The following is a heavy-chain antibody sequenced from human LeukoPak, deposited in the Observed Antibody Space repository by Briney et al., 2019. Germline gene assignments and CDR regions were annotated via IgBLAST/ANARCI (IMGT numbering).Heavy chain of an antibody. V-gene: IGHV3-23*01. Sequence: GGSLRLSCAASGFTFSNYAMSWVRQAPGKGLEWVSAITNSGGSTFYADSVKGRFTISRDNSKNTLYLQMNSLRTEDTAVYYCAKDVPRSGWAFDYWGQGTLVTVSS. CDR1: GFTFSNYA. CDR3: AKDVPRSGWAFDY. D-gene: IGHD6-19*01. CDR2: ITNSGGST. J-gene: IGHJ4*02.